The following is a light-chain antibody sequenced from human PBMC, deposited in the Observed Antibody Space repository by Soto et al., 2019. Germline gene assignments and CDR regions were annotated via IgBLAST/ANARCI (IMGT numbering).Light chain of an antibody. CDR2: DVY. CDR1: SSDVGGYDY. V-gene: IGLV2-11*01. J-gene: IGLJ1*01. Sequence: QSALTQPRSVSGSPGQSVTISCTGTSSDVGGYDYVSWYQQHPGKAPKLIIYDVYKWSSGVPDRFSGSKSGSTASLTISGLQAEDEADYYCCSYAGSYTYVFGTGTKVTVL. CDR3: CSYAGSYTYV.